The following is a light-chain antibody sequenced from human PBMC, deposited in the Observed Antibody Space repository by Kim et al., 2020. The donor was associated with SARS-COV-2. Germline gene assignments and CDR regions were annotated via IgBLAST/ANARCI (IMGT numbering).Light chain of an antibody. J-gene: IGLJ6*01. V-gene: IGLV1-44*01. CDR3: ATWDNNLSGQV. Sequence: QRGPISCYGSRSNIRSSPVNWYQHLPDTAPKLLIYLDGRRPSGVPDRFSASKSGTSASLAISGLRSEDEATYYCATWDNNLSGQVFGGGTKVTVL. CDR1: RSNIRSSP. CDR2: LDG.